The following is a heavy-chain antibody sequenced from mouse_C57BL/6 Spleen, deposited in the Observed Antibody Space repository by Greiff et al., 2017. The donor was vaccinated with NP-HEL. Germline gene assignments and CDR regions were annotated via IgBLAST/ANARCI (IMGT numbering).Heavy chain of an antibody. CDR2: IYPGDGDT. V-gene: IGHV1-80*01. CDR3: ARSYYGSSFDY. Sequence: VQLVESGAELVKPGASVKISCKASGYAFSSYWMNWVKQRPGKGLEWIGQIYPGDGDTNYNGKFKGKATLTADKSSSTAYMQLSSLTSEDSAVYFCARSYYGSSFDYWGQGTTLTVSS. D-gene: IGHD1-1*01. CDR1: GYAFSSYW. J-gene: IGHJ2*01.